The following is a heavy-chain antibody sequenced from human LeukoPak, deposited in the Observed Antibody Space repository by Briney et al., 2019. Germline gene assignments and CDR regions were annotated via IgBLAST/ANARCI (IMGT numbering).Heavy chain of an antibody. V-gene: IGHV3-66*01. CDR2: IYSGGST. Sequence: GGSLRLSCAASGFTVSSNYMSWVRQAPGKGPEWVSVIYSGGSTYYADSVKGRFTISRDNSKNTLYLQMNSLRAEDTAVYYCARDLGRYDYGMDVWGQGTTVTVSS. CDR1: GFTVSSNY. CDR3: ARDLGRYDYGMDV. J-gene: IGHJ6*02. D-gene: IGHD3-16*01.